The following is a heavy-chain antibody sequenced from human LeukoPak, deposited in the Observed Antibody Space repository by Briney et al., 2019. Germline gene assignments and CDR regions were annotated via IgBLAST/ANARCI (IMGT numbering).Heavy chain of an antibody. CDR3: ARKQEFYYYDLDV. V-gene: IGHV5-51*01. CDR1: GYKFTSYW. CDR2: IYPGDSDT. Sequence: GESLQISCKGFGYKFTSYWIAWVRQMPGKGLEWMGIIYPGDSDTRYSPSFRGQVTISADKSVSTAYLQWSSLKASDTAMYYCARKQEFYYYDLDVWGQGTTVTVSS. J-gene: IGHJ6*02.